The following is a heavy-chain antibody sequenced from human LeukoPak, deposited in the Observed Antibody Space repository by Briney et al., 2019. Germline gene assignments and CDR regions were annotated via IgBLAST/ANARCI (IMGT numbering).Heavy chain of an antibody. CDR2: IYYSGST. D-gene: IGHD7-27*01. Sequence: SETLSLTCTVSGGSFSSGSYYWSWIRQPPGKGLEWIGYIYYSGSTNYNPSLKSRVTISVDTSKNQFSLKLSPVTAADTAVYYCARVQTGAPHFDYWGQGTLVTVSS. J-gene: IGHJ4*02. CDR3: ARVQTGAPHFDY. V-gene: IGHV4-61*01. CDR1: GGSFSSGSYY.